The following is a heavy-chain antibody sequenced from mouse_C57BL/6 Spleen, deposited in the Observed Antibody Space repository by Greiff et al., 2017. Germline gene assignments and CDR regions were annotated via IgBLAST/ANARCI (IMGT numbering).Heavy chain of an antibody. CDR3: AREGDSGYDDLFAY. V-gene: IGHV1-18*01. D-gene: IGHD2-2*01. CDR2: INPNNGGT. Sequence: EVQLLQSGPELVKPGASVKIPCKASGYTFTDYNMDWVQQSHGKSLEWIGDINPNNGGTIYNQKFKGKATLTVDKSSSTAYMELRSLTSEDTAVYYSAREGDSGYDDLFAYWGQGTLVTVSA. J-gene: IGHJ3*01. CDR1: GYTFTDYN.